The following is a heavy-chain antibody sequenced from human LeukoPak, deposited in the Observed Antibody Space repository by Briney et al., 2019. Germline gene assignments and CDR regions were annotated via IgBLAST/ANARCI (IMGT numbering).Heavy chain of an antibody. V-gene: IGHV1-18*04. D-gene: IGHD1-26*01. CDR3: ARDSVLGGSYYGFDY. CDR2: ISAYNGNT. Sequence: ASVKVSCKASGYTFTGYYMHWVRQAPGQGLEWMGWISAYNGNTNYAQKLQGRVTMTTDTSTSTAYMELRSLRSDDTAVYYCARDSVLGGSYYGFDYWGQGTLVTVSS. J-gene: IGHJ4*02. CDR1: GYTFTGYY.